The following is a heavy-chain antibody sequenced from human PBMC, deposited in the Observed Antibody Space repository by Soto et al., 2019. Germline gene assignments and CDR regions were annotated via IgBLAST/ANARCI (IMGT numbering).Heavy chain of an antibody. CDR1: GYTFTSYA. J-gene: IGHJ3*02. CDR3: ARVCLVCAYYYDSSGGDAFDI. D-gene: IGHD3-22*01. Sequence: QVQLVQSGAEVKKPGASVKVSCKASGYTFTSYAISWVRQAPGQGLEWMGGIIPIFGTANYAQKFQGRVTITADESTSTAYMELSSLRSEDTAVYYCARVCLVCAYYYDSSGGDAFDIWGQGTMVTVSS. CDR2: IIPIFGTA. V-gene: IGHV1-69*13.